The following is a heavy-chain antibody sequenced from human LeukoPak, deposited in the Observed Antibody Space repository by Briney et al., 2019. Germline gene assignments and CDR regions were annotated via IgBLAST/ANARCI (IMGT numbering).Heavy chain of an antibody. CDR3: ARVPGLYYSKPFDY. CDR1: GGTFSSYA. V-gene: IGHV1-69*05. D-gene: IGHD4-11*01. J-gene: IGHJ4*02. Sequence: SVKVSCKASGGTFSSYAISWVRQAPGQGLEWMGGIIPIFGTANYAQKFQGRVTITTDESTSTAYMELSSLRSEDTAVYYRARVPGLYYSKPFDYWGQGTLVTVSS. CDR2: IIPIFGTA.